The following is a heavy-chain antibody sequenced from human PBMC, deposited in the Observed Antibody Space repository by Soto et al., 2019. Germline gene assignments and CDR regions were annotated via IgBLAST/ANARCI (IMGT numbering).Heavy chain of an antibody. CDR2: IYYSGST. Sequence: SETLSLTCTVSGGSISSSSYYWGWIRQPPGKGLEWIGSIYYSGSTYYNPSLKSRVTISVDTSKNQFSLKLSSVTAADTAVYYCARKKSDAYYGDYVDYWGQGTLVTVSS. CDR1: GGSISSSSYY. D-gene: IGHD4-17*01. CDR3: ARKKSDAYYGDYVDY. J-gene: IGHJ4*02. V-gene: IGHV4-39*01.